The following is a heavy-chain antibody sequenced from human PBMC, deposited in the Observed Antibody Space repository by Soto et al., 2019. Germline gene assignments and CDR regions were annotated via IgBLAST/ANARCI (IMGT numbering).Heavy chain of an antibody. CDR2: IYYSGST. J-gene: IGHJ4*02. D-gene: IGHD1-26*01. Sequence: QVQLQESGPGLVKPSQTLSLTCTVSGGSISSGGYYWNWIRQHPGKDLEWIGYIYYSGSTHYNPSLKSRVTISRDTSKNQVSLMLRSVTAGDTAVYYCAGEYSGNYLSFDYWGQGGLVTVSS. CDR3: AGEYSGNYLSFDY. CDR1: GGSISSGGYY. V-gene: IGHV4-31*03.